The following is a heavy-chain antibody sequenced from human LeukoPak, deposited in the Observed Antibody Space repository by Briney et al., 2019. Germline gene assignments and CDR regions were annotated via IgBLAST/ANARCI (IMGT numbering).Heavy chain of an antibody. V-gene: IGHV5-51*01. CDR3: ARPAWGGSSARHALDI. Sequence: GESLKISCKGSGYSFTSYWIGWVRQMPGKGLEWMGIIYPGDSDTRYSPSFQGQVTISADKSISTAYLQWSSLKASDTAMYYCARPAWGGSSARHALDIWGQGTMVTVSS. D-gene: IGHD6-13*01. J-gene: IGHJ3*02. CDR2: IYPGDSDT. CDR1: GYSFTSYW.